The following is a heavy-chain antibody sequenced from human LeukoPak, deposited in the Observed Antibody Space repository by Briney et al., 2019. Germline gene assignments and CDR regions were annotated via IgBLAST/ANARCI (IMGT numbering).Heavy chain of an antibody. CDR2: ISYDGSNK. Sequence: GGSLRLSCAASGFTFSSYGMHWVRQAPGKGLEWVAVISYDGSNKYYADSVKGRFTISRDNSKNTLYLQMNSLRAEDTAVYYCAKPSHYDSSGYYVSGSDFDYWGQGTLVTVSS. CDR1: GFTFSSYG. V-gene: IGHV3-30*18. D-gene: IGHD3-22*01. CDR3: AKPSHYDSSGYYVSGSDFDY. J-gene: IGHJ4*02.